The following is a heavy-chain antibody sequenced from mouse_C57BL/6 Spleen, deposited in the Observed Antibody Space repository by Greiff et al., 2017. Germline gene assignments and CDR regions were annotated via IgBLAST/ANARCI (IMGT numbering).Heavy chain of an antibody. CDR1: GYTFTSYW. Sequence: QVQLQQPGAELVKPGASVKLSCKASGYTFTSYWMHWVKQRPGQGLEWIGMIHPNSGSTNYNEKFKSKATMTVDKSSSTAYMQLSSLTSEDSAVYYCARGDYYGSSPDYWGQGTTRTVSS. CDR2: IHPNSGST. J-gene: IGHJ2*01. CDR3: ARGDYYGSSPDY. V-gene: IGHV1-64*01. D-gene: IGHD1-1*01.